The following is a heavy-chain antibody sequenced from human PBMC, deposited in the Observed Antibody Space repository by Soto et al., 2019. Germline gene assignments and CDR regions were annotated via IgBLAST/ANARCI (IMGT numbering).Heavy chain of an antibody. D-gene: IGHD2-21*01. CDR2: IYASGST. CDR1: DDSLSTYY. CDR3: ARSAIPRGGWFRP. J-gene: IGHJ5*02. Sequence: LSLTCNVSDDSLSTYYWSWIRQSAGKGLEWIGRIYASGSTNYNPSLKGRVSMSVDTSKKQFSLKMMSVTAADTAMYYCARSAIPRGGWFRPWGQGVLVTVSS. V-gene: IGHV4-4*07.